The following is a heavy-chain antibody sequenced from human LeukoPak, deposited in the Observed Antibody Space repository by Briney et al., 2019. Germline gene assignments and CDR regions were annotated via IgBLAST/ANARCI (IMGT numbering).Heavy chain of an antibody. V-gene: IGHV1-18*01. J-gene: IGHJ4*02. CDR2: ISAYNGNT. CDR1: GYTFTSHV. CDR3: ARDTRITMIVVVTPDFDY. D-gene: IGHD3-22*01. Sequence: ASVKVSCKASGYTFTSHVINWVRQAPGQGLEWMGWISAYNGNTNYAQKLQGRVTMTTDTSTSTAYMELRSLRSDDTAVYSCARDTRITMIVVVTPDFDYWGQGTLVTVSS.